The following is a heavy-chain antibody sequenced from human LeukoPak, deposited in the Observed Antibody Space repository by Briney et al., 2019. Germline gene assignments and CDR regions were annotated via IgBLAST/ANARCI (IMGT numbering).Heavy chain of an antibody. CDR1: GGSISSYY. CDR2: IYTSGST. V-gene: IGHV4-4*07. CDR3: ARSVFTGAYPDFFDF. Sequence: SETLSLTCTVSGGSISSYYWSWIRQPAGKGLEWIGRIYTSGSTNYNPSLKSRVTMSVDTSKNHFSLELSSVTAADTALYYCARSVFTGAYPDFFDFWGQGALVTVSS. J-gene: IGHJ4*02.